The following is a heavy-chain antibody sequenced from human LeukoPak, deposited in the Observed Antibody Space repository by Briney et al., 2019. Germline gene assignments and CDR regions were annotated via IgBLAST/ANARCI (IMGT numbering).Heavy chain of an antibody. V-gene: IGHV5-51*01. Sequence: GESLQISCKGSGYSFTSYWICWVRQMPGKGLEWMGMIYPGDSDTRYSPSFQGPVTISADKSISTAYLQWSSLKASDTAMYYCARQGGMGYVGLFGNWFDTWGQGTLVTVSS. J-gene: IGHJ5*02. D-gene: IGHD3-3*01. CDR1: GYSFTSYW. CDR3: ARQGGMGYVGLFGNWFDT. CDR2: IYPGDSDT.